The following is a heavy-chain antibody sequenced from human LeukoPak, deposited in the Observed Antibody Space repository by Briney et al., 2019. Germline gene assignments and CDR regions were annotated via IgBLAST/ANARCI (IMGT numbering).Heavy chain of an antibody. CDR3: VREDGARYNYYYMDV. V-gene: IGHV1-69*13. Sequence: SVKVSCKASGGTFSSYAISWVRQAPGQGLEWVGEFIPIFGTANYAQKFQGRVTITADESTSTAYMELSSLRSEDTAVYYCVREDGARYNYYYMDVWGKGTTVTVSS. D-gene: IGHD1-14*01. J-gene: IGHJ6*03. CDR1: GGTFSSYA. CDR2: FIPIFGTA.